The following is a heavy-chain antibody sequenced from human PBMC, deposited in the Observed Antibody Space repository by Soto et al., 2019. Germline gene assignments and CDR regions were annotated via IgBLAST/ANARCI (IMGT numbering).Heavy chain of an antibody. Sequence: GGSLRLSCAASGFTLSGYAMGWVRQAPGKGLEYVSGISSNGVGTYYANSVQGRFTISRDNSKNTVYLQMGSLRPEYMAVYYCARRARPDFYYMDVWGKGTTVTVSS. CDR2: ISSNGVGT. V-gene: IGHV3-64*01. J-gene: IGHJ6*03. D-gene: IGHD6-6*01. CDR3: ARRARPDFYYMDV. CDR1: GFTLSGYA.